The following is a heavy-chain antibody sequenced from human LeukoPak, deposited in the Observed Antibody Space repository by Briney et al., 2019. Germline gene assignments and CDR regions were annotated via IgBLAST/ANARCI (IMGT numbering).Heavy chain of an antibody. CDR3: ARGGPPGYYYDYYMDV. J-gene: IGHJ6*03. V-gene: IGHV4-34*01. CDR2: ITHSGST. Sequence: SETLSLTCAVYGGSFSGYYWSWIRQPPGKGLEWIGEITHSGSTNYNPSLKSRVTISVDTSKNQFSLKLSSVTAADTAVYFCARGGPPGYYYDYYMDVWGKGTTVTISS. CDR1: GGSFSGYY.